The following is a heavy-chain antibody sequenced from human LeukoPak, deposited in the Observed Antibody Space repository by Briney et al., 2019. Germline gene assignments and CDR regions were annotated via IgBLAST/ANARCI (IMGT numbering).Heavy chain of an antibody. D-gene: IGHD2-15*01. CDR2: ISGDGSST. CDR3: ARARYCTGGSCYSDS. V-gene: IGHV3-74*01. CDR1: GFTFSTYW. Sequence: GGSLRLSCAASGFTFSTYWMQWVRQAPGRGLVWVSRISGDGSSTFYADSVKGRFTISRDNAKNTLYLQMNSLRAEDTAVYYCARARYCTGGSCYSDSWGQGTLVTV. J-gene: IGHJ4*02.